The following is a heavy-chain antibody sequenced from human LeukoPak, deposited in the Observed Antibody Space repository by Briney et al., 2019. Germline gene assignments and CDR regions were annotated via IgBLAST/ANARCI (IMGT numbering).Heavy chain of an antibody. J-gene: IGHJ5*02. Sequence: GGSLRLSCAASGFTFSNYGMNWVRRAPGKGLEWDSGIRGSGGNTYYADCVKGRFTISRDNSKNTLYLQMNSLRAEDTAVYYCAKGRGIAAAGVNWFDPWGQGTLVTVSS. D-gene: IGHD6-13*01. CDR2: IRGSGGNT. CDR3: AKGRGIAAAGVNWFDP. CDR1: GFTFSNYG. V-gene: IGHV3-23*01.